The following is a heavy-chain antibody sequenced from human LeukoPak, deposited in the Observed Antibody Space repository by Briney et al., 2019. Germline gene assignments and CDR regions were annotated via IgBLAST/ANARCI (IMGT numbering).Heavy chain of an antibody. V-gene: IGHV3-53*01. CDR2: IYSGGST. J-gene: IGHJ4*02. Sequence: GGSLRLSCAASGFKFSDYYMTWVRQAPGKGLEWVSVIYSGGSTFYSDSVKGRFTISRDTSKNTLYLQMNSLRAEDTAVYYCARGPGYTSGSEAFGYWGQGTLVTVS. CDR1: GFKFSDYY. D-gene: IGHD6-19*01. CDR3: ARGPGYTSGSEAFGY.